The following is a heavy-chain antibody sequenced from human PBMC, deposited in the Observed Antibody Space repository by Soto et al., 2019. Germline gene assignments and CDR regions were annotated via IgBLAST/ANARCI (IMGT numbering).Heavy chain of an antibody. CDR1: GGSISSGDYY. CDR3: ARGGGSCYSCSDY. D-gene: IGHD2-15*01. Sequence: QVQLQESGPGLVKPSQTLSLTCTVSGGSISSGDYYWSWIRQPPGKGLEWIGYIYYSGSTYYNPSLKSRVTISVDTSKIQFSLKLSSVTAADTAVYYCARGGGSCYSCSDYWGQGTLVTVSS. V-gene: IGHV4-30-4*01. CDR2: IYYSGST. J-gene: IGHJ4*02.